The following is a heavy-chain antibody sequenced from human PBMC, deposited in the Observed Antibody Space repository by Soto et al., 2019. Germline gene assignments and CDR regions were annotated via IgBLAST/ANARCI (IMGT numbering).Heavy chain of an antibody. CDR3: ERDPSGHPPRYRFDP. Sequence: SSTLSLTCTVSGGSISSYYWSWILQPPGKGLEWIGYVYYSGSTKYSPSLKSRVTISMDTSKNQLSLRLTSVTAADTAVYYCERDPSGHPPRYRFDPWGQGTLVTVSS. D-gene: IGHD1-26*01. CDR1: GGSISSYY. J-gene: IGHJ5*02. V-gene: IGHV4-59*01. CDR2: VYYSGST.